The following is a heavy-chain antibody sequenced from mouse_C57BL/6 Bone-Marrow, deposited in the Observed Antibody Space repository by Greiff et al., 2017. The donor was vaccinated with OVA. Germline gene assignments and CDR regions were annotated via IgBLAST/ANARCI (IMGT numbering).Heavy chain of an antibody. V-gene: IGHV2-2*01. CDR1: GFSLTSYG. D-gene: IGHD2-3*01. CDR3: ARNLGVYDTDFDV. CDR2: IWSGGST. Sequence: QVQLQQSGPGLVQPSQSLSITCTVSGFSLTSYGVHWVRQSPGKGLEWLGVIWSGGSTDYNAAFISRLSISKDNSKSQVFFKMNSLQADDTAIYYCARNLGVYDTDFDVWGTGTTVTVSS. J-gene: IGHJ1*03.